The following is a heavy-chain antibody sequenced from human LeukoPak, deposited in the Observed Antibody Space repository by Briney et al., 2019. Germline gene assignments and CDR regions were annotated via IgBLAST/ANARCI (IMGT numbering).Heavy chain of an antibody. J-gene: IGHJ3*02. CDR3: ARDTGYCSSTSYYGNDAFDI. D-gene: IGHD2-2*01. CDR2: IYYSGST. Sequence: PSETLSLTCTVSGGSISSYYWSWIRQPPGKGLEWIGYIYYSGSTNYNPSLKSRVTISVDTSKNQFSLKLSSVTAADTAVHYCARDTGYCSSTSYYGNDAFDIWGQGTMVTVSS. V-gene: IGHV4-59*01. CDR1: GGSISSYY.